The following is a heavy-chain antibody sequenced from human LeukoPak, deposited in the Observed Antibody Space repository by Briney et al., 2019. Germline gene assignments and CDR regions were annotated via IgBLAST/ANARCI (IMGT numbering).Heavy chain of an antibody. CDR2: IYYSGST. CDR1: GGSISSYY. CDR3: ARGGAVAGNFDY. D-gene: IGHD6-19*01. Sequence: SETLSLTCTVSGGSISSYYWSWIRQPPGKGLEWIGYIYYSGSTNYNPSLKSRITISVDTSKNQFSLKLSSVTAADTAVYYCARGGAVAGNFDYWGQGTLVTVSS. J-gene: IGHJ4*02. V-gene: IGHV4-59*01.